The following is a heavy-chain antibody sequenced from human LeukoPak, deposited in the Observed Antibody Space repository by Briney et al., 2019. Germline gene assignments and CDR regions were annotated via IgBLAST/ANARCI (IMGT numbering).Heavy chain of an antibody. CDR2: INHSGST. CDR3: ARGLFINYDYVWGSYRRSYFDY. Sequence: SETLSLTCAVYGGSFSGYYWSWIRQPPGKGLEWIGEINHSGSTNYNPSLKSRVTISVDTSKNQFSLKLSSVTAADTAVYYCARGLFINYDYVWGSYRRSYFDYWGQGTLLTVSS. V-gene: IGHV4-34*01. CDR1: GGSFSGYY. D-gene: IGHD3-16*02. J-gene: IGHJ4*02.